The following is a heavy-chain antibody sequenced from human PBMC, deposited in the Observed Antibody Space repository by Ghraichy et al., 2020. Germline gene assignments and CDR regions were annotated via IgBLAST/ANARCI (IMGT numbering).Heavy chain of an antibody. CDR3: ARLDYYGSGSPPNYETEDNWFDP. J-gene: IGHJ5*02. CDR1: GGSISSYY. D-gene: IGHD3-10*01. V-gene: IGHV4-59*01. Sequence: SETLSLTCTVSGGSISSYYWSWIRQPPGKGLEWIGYIYYSGSTNYNPSLKSRVTISVATSKNQFSLKLSSVTAADTAVYYCARLDYYGSGSPPNYETEDNWFDPWGQGTLVTVSS. CDR2: IYYSGST.